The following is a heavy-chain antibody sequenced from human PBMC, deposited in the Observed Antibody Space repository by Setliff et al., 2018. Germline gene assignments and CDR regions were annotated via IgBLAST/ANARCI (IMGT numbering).Heavy chain of an antibody. CDR1: GFTFDDYP. CDR2: ISDNSGSI. V-gene: IGHV3-9*01. CDR3: ARSYY. J-gene: IGHJ4*02. D-gene: IGHD3-10*01. Sequence: PGGSLRLSCAASGFTFDDYPMHWVRQAPGKGLEWVSGISDNSGSIAYADSVKGRFTISRDNAKKSLYLQMNSLRPEDTALYYCARSYYWGQGALVTVSS.